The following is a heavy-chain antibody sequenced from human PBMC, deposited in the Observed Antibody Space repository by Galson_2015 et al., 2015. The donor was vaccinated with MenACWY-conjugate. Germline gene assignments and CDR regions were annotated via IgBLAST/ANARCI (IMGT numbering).Heavy chain of an antibody. V-gene: IGHV3-48*02. CDR1: GFTFSTYP. Sequence: SLRLSCAASGFTFSTYPMNWVRQAPGKGLEWVSFISSGSNSIYYADSVKGRFTISRDNAKNSLYLQMDSLRDEDTAVYYCAKTRGASFYFDSWGQGTLVTVSS. CDR2: ISSGSNSI. J-gene: IGHJ4*02. CDR3: AKTRGASFYFDS. D-gene: IGHD1-26*01.